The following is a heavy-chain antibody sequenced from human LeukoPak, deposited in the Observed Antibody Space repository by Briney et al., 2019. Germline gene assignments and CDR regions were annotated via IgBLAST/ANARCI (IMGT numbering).Heavy chain of an antibody. Sequence: GGSLRLSCEASGYTFSIYGMYWVRQAPGKGLESVAYMRYDGSKKDYADSVKGRFTVSRDNSKNTLYLQMNSLRVEDTAIYYCAKPLGGYPASFDCWGQGTLVTVSS. CDR3: AKPLGGYPASFDC. CDR1: GYTFSIYG. CDR2: MRYDGSKK. J-gene: IGHJ4*02. V-gene: IGHV3-30*02. D-gene: IGHD3-16*01.